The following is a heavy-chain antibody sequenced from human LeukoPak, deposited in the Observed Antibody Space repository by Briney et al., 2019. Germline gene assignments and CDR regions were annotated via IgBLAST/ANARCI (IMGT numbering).Heavy chain of an antibody. CDR3: ARGGDVDYHDAFDI. Sequence: PSETLSLTCTVSGGSISSYYWSWIRQPPGKGLEWIGYIYYSGGTYYNPSLKSRVTISVDTSKNQFSLRLSSVTAADTAVYYCARGGDVDYHDAFDIWGQGTMVTVSS. CDR2: IYYSGGT. J-gene: IGHJ3*02. CDR1: GGSISSYY. D-gene: IGHD4-17*01. V-gene: IGHV4-59*12.